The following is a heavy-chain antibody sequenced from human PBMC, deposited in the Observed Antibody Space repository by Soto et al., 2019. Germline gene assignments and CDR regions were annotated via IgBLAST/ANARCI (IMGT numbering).Heavy chain of an antibody. Sequence: GASVKVSCKASGYTFTRYYIHWVRQAPGQGLEWMGIINPSGGSTNYAQKFQGRVTMTRDTSTSTVYMELSSLRSEDTAVYYCARGLYGKSPYYGMDVWGQGTTVTVSS. J-gene: IGHJ6*02. CDR2: INPSGGST. D-gene: IGHD3-10*01. CDR1: GYTFTRYY. CDR3: ARGLYGKSPYYGMDV. V-gene: IGHV1-46*01.